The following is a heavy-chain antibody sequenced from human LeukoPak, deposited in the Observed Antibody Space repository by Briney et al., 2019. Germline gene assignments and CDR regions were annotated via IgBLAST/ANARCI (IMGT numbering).Heavy chain of an antibody. D-gene: IGHD4-17*01. CDR2: IYYGGST. CDR1: GGSITSSSYY. J-gene: IGHJ5*02. Sequence: SETLSLTCSVSGGSITSSSYYWGWIRQPPGKGLEWIGSIYYGGSTYYNPSLKSRVTISVDTSKNQFSLKLSSVTAADTAVYYCARIRTTVTTGWFDPWGQGTLVTVSS. V-gene: IGHV4-39*01. CDR3: ARIRTTVTTGWFDP.